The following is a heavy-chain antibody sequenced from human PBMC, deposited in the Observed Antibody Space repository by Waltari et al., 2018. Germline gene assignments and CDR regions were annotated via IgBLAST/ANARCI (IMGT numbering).Heavy chain of an antibody. CDR3: VRARWLYY. CDR2: IRYGGCLI. Sequence: SPYVGSWVRQGQGNGLGCVSSIRYGGCLIYYSDSVKSRFTISRNNSKNTLYLQLNNLRAEDTALYYCVRARWLYYWGQGTLVTVSS. D-gene: IGHD3-10*01. J-gene: IGHJ4*02. CDR1: SPYV. V-gene: IGHV3-23*01.